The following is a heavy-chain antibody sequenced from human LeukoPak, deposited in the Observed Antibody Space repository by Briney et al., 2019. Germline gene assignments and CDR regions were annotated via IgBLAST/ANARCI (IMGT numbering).Heavy chain of an antibody. CDR2: IYYSGST. Sequence: SETLSLTCTVSGGSITSSSYYWGWIRQPPGKGPEWIGYIYYSGSTNYNPSLKSRVTISVDTSKKQFSLKLSSVTAADTAVYYCASCALADVSVDVWGKGTTVTVSS. CDR1: GGSITSSSYY. J-gene: IGHJ6*04. V-gene: IGHV4-61*05. CDR3: ASCALADVSVDV. D-gene: IGHD2-15*01.